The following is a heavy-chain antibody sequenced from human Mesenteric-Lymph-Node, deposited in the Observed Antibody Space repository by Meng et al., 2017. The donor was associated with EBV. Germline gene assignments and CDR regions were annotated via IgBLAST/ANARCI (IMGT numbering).Heavy chain of an antibody. V-gene: IGHV1-3*01. Sequence: QLQLGQLWAEGKKPGASVKVSCEASGYTFTSYAMHWVRQAPGQRLEWMGWINVGNGDTKYSQKFHGRVTITRDTSATTAYMELRSLTSEDTAVYYCARDSTGDSRRFDPWGQGTLVTVSS. CDR3: ARDSTGDSRRFDP. J-gene: IGHJ5*02. CDR2: INVGNGDT. D-gene: IGHD3-22*01. CDR1: GYTFTSYA.